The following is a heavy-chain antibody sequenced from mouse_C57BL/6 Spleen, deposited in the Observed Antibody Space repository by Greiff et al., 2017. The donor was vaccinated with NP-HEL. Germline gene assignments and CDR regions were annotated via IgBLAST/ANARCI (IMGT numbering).Heavy chain of an antibody. CDR3: AREGDYYGSSPSYFDV. CDR1: GYSITSDY. J-gene: IGHJ1*03. Sequence: EVKVVESGPGLAKPSQTLSLTCSVTGYSITSDYWNWIRKFPGNKLEYMGYISYSGSTDYNPSLKSRISITRDTSKNQYYLQLNSVTTEDTATYYCAREGDYYGSSPSYFDVWGTGTTVTVSS. V-gene: IGHV3-8*01. CDR2: ISYSGST. D-gene: IGHD1-1*01.